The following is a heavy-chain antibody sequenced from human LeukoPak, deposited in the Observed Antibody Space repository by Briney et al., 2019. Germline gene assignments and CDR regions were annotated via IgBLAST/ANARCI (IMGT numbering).Heavy chain of an antibody. CDR1: GXSFSNAW. Sequence: GSLRLSCAASGXSFSNAWMSWVRQAPGKGLEWVGRIRSKTDGGTTDYAAPVKGRFTISRDDSKNTLYLQMNSLKTEDTAVYYCTTDNRWELNPLDYWGQGTLVTVSS. CDR3: TTDNRWELNPLDY. D-gene: IGHD1-26*01. V-gene: IGHV3-15*01. CDR2: IRSKTDGGTT. J-gene: IGHJ4*02.